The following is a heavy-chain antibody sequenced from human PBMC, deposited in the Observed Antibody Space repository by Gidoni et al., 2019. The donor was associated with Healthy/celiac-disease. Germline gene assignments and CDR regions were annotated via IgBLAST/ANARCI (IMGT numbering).Heavy chain of an antibody. CDR3: AVMPSQGIAAAGWFDP. J-gene: IGHJ5*02. CDR2: ISSSSSYI. CDR1: GFTFSSYS. D-gene: IGHD6-13*01. Sequence: EVQLVESGGGLVKPGGSLRLSGAASGFTFSSYSMNWVRQAPGKGLEWVSSISSSSSYIYYADSVKGRFTISRDNAKNSLYLQMNSLRAEDTAVYYCAVMPSQGIAAAGWFDPWGQGTLVTVSS. V-gene: IGHV3-21*01.